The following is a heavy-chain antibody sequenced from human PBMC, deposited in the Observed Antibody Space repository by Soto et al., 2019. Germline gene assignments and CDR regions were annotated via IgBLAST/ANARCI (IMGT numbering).Heavy chain of an antibody. J-gene: IGHJ6*02. D-gene: IGHD2-15*01. CDR1: GYTFTSYG. CDR2: ISTYNGNT. Sequence: RASVKVSCKASGYTFTSYGISWVRQAPGQGPEWMGWISTYNGNTNFAQKVQDRITMTTDTSTSTAYMELRSLTFDDTAVYYCARASEPNAGYCSGGSCYSGGGMDVWGQGTTVTVSS. CDR3: ARASEPNAGYCSGGSCYSGGGMDV. V-gene: IGHV1-18*01.